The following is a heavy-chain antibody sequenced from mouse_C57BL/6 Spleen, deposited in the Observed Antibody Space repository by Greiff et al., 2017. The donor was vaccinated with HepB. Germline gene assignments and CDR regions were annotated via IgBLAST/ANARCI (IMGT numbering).Heavy chain of an antibody. CDR1: GYTFTDYY. CDR3: ARRGNYVDFLAY. V-gene: IGHV1-26*01. D-gene: IGHD2-1*01. CDR2: INPNNGGT. Sequence: VQLQQSGPELVKPGASVKISCKASGYTFTDYYMNWVKQSHGKSLEWIGDINPNNGGTSYNQKFKGKATLTVDKSSSTAYMELRSLTSEDSAVYYCARRGNYVDFLAYWGQGTLVTVSA. J-gene: IGHJ3*01.